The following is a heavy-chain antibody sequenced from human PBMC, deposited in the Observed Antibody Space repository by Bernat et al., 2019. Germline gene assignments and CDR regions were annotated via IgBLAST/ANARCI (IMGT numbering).Heavy chain of an antibody. CDR3: ARGGTNYGDYFRY. CDR1: GFTFSSYW. J-gene: IGHJ4*02. CDR2: INSDGSST. V-gene: IGHV3-74*01. Sequence: EVQLVESGGGLVQPGGSLRLSCAASGFTFSSYWMHWVRQAPGKGLVWVSRINSDGSSTRYADSVKGRFTISRGNAKNTLYLQMNSLRAEDTAVYYCARGGTNYGDYFRYWGQGTLVTVSS. D-gene: IGHD4-17*01.